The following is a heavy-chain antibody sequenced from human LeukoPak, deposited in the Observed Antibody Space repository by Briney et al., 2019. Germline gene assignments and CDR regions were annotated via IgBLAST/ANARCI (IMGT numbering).Heavy chain of an antibody. J-gene: IGHJ3*02. CDR1: GGSIISGDYY. Sequence: PSETLSLTCAVSGGSIISGDYYWTWIRQPPGKGLEWIGYIYYSGNTYYNPSLKSRVTISVDTSKNQFSLKLSSVTAADTAVYYCARGTVVKEAFDIWGQGTMVTVSS. CDR2: IYYSGNT. CDR3: ARGTVVKEAFDI. D-gene: IGHD2-2*01. V-gene: IGHV4-30-4*08.